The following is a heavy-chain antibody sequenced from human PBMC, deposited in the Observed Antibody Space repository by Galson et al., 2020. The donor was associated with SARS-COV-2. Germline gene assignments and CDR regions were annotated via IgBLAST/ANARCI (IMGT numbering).Heavy chain of an antibody. CDR3: ARGFYCSGGSCYSRPNWFDP. CDR1: GGSISSGGYY. D-gene: IGHD2-15*01. CDR2: IYYSGST. Sequence: ASETLSLTCTVSGGSISSGGYYWSWIRQHPGKGLEWIGYIYYSGSTYYNPSLKSRVTISVDTSKNQFSLKLSSVTAADTAVYYCARGFYCSGGSCYSRPNWFDPWGQGTLVTVSS. V-gene: IGHV4-31*03. J-gene: IGHJ5*02.